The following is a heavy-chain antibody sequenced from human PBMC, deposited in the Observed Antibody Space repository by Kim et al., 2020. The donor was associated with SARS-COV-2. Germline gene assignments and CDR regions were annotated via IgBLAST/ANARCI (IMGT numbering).Heavy chain of an antibody. J-gene: IGHJ6*02. CDR2: IYYSGSA. V-gene: IGHV4-59*01. CDR3: ARHTGYNHGFVSYYVMDP. Sequence: SETLSLTCTVSGASISSYYWSWIRQSPGKGLEWIGYIYYSGSANYNPSLKSRVTISVDTSKNLLSLKLSSVTAADTAVYYCARHTGYNHGFVSYYVMDPWGQGTTVTVSS. CDR1: GASISSYY. D-gene: IGHD5-18*01.